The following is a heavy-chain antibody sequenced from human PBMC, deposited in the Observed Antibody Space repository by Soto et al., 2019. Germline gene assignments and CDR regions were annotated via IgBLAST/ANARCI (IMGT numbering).Heavy chain of an antibody. CDR2: ISYDGSNK. V-gene: IGHV3-30-3*01. Sequence: GGSLRLSCAASGFTFSSYAMHWVRQAPGKGLEWVAVISYDGSNKYYADSVKGRFTISRDNSKNTLYLQMNSLRAEDTAVYYCARDHIVVVPAAIVVYYYGMDVWGQGTTVTVSS. D-gene: IGHD2-2*02. CDR1: GFTFSSYA. CDR3: ARDHIVVVPAAIVVYYYGMDV. J-gene: IGHJ6*02.